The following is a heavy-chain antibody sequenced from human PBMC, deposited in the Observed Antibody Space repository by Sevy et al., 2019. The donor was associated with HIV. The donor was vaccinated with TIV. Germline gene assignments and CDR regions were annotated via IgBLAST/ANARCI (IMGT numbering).Heavy chain of an antibody. CDR3: AGVFGEEDY. D-gene: IGHD3-10*01. V-gene: IGHV3-30*04. J-gene: IGHJ4*02. Sequence: GGSLRLSCAASGFTFSSYAMHWVRQAPGKGLEWVAVISYDGSNKYYADSVKGRFTISRDNSKNTLYLQMNSLRAEDTAVYYCAGVFGEEDYWGQGTLITVSS. CDR2: ISYDGSNK. CDR1: GFTFSSYA.